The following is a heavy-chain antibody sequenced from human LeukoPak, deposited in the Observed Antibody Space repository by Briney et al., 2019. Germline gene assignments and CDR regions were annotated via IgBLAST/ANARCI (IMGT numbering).Heavy chain of an antibody. CDR3: ARAAHYDSSGYYRPDY. CDR1: GFSFSAYS. V-gene: IGHV3-48*04. CDR2: ISSSGSAK. J-gene: IGHJ4*02. Sequence: GGSLRLSCAASGFSFSAYSMTWVRQAPGKGLGWVSYISSSGSAKYYADSVKGRFTISRDNAKNSLDLQMNSLRAEDTAVYYCARAAHYDSSGYYRPDYWGQGTLVTVSS. D-gene: IGHD3-22*01.